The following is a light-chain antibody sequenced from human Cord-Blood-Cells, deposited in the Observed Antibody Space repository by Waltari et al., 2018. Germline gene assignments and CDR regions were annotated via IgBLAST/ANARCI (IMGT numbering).Light chain of an antibody. J-gene: IGKJ4*01. CDR2: DAS. CDR3: QQRSNWIT. Sequence: EIVLTQSPATLSLSPGERATLSCRASQSVSSYLAWYQQKPGQAPRLLIYDASNRATGITARFSGSGSGTDFTLTISSLEPEDFAVYYCQQRSNWITFGGGTKVEIK. V-gene: IGKV3-11*01. CDR1: QSVSSY.